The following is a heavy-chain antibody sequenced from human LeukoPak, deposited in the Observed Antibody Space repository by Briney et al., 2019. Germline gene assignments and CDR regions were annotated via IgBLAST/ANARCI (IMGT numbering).Heavy chain of an antibody. J-gene: IGHJ6*02. Sequence: ASVKVSCKASGGTFSSYAISWVRQAPGQGLEWMGRIIPILGIANYAQKFQGRVTITADKSTSTAYMELSSLRSEDTAVYYCARERGYYDGSGRVHYYYGMDVWGQGTTVTVSS. CDR1: GGTFSSYA. CDR2: IIPILGIA. V-gene: IGHV1-69*04. D-gene: IGHD3-22*01. CDR3: ARERGYYDGSGRVHYYYGMDV.